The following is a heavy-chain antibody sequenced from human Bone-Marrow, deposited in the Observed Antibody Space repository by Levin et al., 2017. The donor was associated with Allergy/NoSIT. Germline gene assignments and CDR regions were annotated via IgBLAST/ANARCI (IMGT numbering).Heavy chain of an antibody. CDR2: ISGSGGST. CDR1: GFTFSSYA. Sequence: GESLKISCAASGFTFSSYAMSWVRQAPGKGLEWVSAISGSGGSTYYADSVKGRFTISRDNSKNTLYLQMNSLRAEDTAVYYCAKAYGVAAYNWFDPWGQGTLVTVSS. D-gene: IGHD6-25*01. CDR3: AKAYGVAAYNWFDP. J-gene: IGHJ5*02. V-gene: IGHV3-23*01.